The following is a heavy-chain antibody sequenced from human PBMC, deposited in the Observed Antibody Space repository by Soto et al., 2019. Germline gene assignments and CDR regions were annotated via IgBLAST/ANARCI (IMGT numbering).Heavy chain of an antibody. CDR2: IYYSGST. V-gene: IGHV4-31*03. J-gene: IGHJ4*02. Sequence: QVQLQESGPGLVKPSQTLSLTCTVSGGSIRSGGYYWSWIRQHPGRGLEWIGYIYYSGSTYYNPSLKSRVTISVDTSKNQFSLKLSSVTAADTAVYYCASSPWDSSPGSLDYWGQGTLVTVSS. D-gene: IGHD6-13*01. CDR1: GGSIRSGGYY. CDR3: ASSPWDSSPGSLDY.